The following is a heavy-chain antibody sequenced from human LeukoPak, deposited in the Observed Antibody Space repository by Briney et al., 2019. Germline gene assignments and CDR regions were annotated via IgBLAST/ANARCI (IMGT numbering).Heavy chain of an antibody. V-gene: IGHV3-64D*09. CDR1: GFTFSDYA. D-gene: IGHD2-2*01. Sequence: GGSLRLSCSVSGFTFSDYAMHWVRQAPGKGLEYVSAITNNVGSTYYADSAKGRFSVSRDNSKNTVYLHLSSLRPDDTAVYYCVKGRIYCCYPSLDYWGQGTLVTVSS. CDR3: VKGRIYCCYPSLDY. J-gene: IGHJ4*02. CDR2: ITNNVGST.